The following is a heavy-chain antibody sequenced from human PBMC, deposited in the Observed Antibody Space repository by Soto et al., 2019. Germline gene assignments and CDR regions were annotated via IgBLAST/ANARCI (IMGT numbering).Heavy chain of an antibody. Sequence: SETLSLTCTVSGGSISSGGYYWSWIRQHPGKGLEWIGYIYYSGSTYYNPSLKSRVTISVDTSKNQFSLKLSSVTAADTAVYYCARDPGYCSSTSCYRDYYYYGMDVWGQGTTVTVSS. CDR3: ARDPGYCSSTSCYRDYYYYGMDV. CDR1: GGSISSGGYY. J-gene: IGHJ6*02. CDR2: IYYSGST. D-gene: IGHD2-2*02. V-gene: IGHV4-31*03.